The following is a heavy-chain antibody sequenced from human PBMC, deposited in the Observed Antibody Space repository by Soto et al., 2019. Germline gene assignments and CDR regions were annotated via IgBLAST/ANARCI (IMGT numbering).Heavy chain of an antibody. J-gene: IGHJ4*02. Sequence: EVQLLESGGGLVQPGGSLRLSCAASGFTFSSYAMSWVRQAPGKELEWVSAITSSGGIIYYADSVKGRFTISRDNSKSTLYLQMNTLGAEDTAVYFCAKLPGDSWGYFDYWGQGTLVTVSS. CDR3: AKLPGDSWGYFDY. CDR1: GFTFSSYA. V-gene: IGHV3-23*01. D-gene: IGHD2-21*02. CDR2: ITSSGGII.